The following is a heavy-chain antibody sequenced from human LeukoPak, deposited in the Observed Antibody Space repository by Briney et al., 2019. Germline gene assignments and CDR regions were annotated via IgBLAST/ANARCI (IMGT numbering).Heavy chain of an antibody. Sequence: GESLKISCKGSGYRFTSYWISWVRPMPGKGLEWMGRIDPSDSYTNYSPSFQGHVTISADKSISTAYLQWSSLKASDTAMYYCARGTTGTTVDHWGQGTLVTVSS. J-gene: IGHJ4*02. CDR2: IDPSDSYT. CDR3: ARGTTGTTVDH. V-gene: IGHV5-10-1*01. CDR1: GYRFTSYW. D-gene: IGHD1-1*01.